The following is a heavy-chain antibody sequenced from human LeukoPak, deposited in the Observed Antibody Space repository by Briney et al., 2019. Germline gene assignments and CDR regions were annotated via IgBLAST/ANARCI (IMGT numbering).Heavy chain of an antibody. V-gene: IGHV3-53*01. Sequence: GGSLRLSCAASAFSLTDNYVTWVRQAPGKGLQWVSSVYAGGATYYADSVRGRFTISRDKSKNTVYLQMTSLRVEDTAVYYCARDRRENWFDPWGQGTLVTVSS. CDR3: ARDRRENWFDP. J-gene: IGHJ5*02. CDR2: VYAGGAT. CDR1: AFSLTDNY.